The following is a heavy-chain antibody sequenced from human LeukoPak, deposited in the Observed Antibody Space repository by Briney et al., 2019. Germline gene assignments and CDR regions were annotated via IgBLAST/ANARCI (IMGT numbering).Heavy chain of an antibody. CDR1: GYTFTSYD. D-gene: IGHD3-10*01. CDR2: MNPNSGNT. J-gene: IGHJ5*02. Sequence: ASVKVSCKASGYTFTSYDINWVRQATGQGLEWMGWMNPNSGNTGYAQKFQGRVTITRNTSISTAYMELSSLRSEDTAVYYCARLTTYYYGSGMNWFDPWARGPWSPSPQ. V-gene: IGHV1-8*03. CDR3: ARLTTYYYGSGMNWFDP.